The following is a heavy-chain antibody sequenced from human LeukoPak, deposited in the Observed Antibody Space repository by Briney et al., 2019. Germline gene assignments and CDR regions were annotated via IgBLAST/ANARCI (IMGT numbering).Heavy chain of an antibody. D-gene: IGHD2-15*01. J-gene: IGHJ3*02. Sequence: ASVKVSCKASGYTFTSYGISWVRQAPGKGLDWMGWISAYNGNTNYAQKLQGRVTMTTDTSTSTAYMGPSSLRSDDTAVYYCAGGEYCSGGSCYSVGAFDIWGQGTMVTVSS. CDR3: AGGEYCSGGSCYSVGAFDI. CDR2: ISAYNGNT. CDR1: GYTFTSYG. V-gene: IGHV1-18*01.